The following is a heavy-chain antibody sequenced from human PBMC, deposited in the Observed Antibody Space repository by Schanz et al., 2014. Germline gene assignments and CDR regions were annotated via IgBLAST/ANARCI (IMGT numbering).Heavy chain of an antibody. CDR1: GGTFSSYT. D-gene: IGHD6-13*01. J-gene: IGHJ4*02. V-gene: IGHV1-69*02. Sequence: QVQLVQSGAEVKKPGSSVKVSCKASGGTFSSYTISWVRQAPGQGLEWMGRIISILGIPNYAQKFQGRVTFTADKSTSTAYMELSSLRSEDTTVYYCASSGAGYSSSWDFDYWGQGTLVTVSS. CDR2: IISILGIP. CDR3: ASSGAGYSSSWDFDY.